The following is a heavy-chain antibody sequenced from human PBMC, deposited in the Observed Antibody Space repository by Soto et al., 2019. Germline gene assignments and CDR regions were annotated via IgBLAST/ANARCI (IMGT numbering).Heavy chain of an antibody. CDR2: IYPGGST. D-gene: IGHD6-13*01. Sequence: SETLSLTCAVSGGSVSGYYWSWIRQPPGKGLEWIGEIYPGGSTNYNLSLKSRVTISVDTSKNQFSLKLASVTAADTAVYYCAIPSSSWSFYYNGLDVWGQGTTVTVSS. J-gene: IGHJ6*02. V-gene: IGHV4-34*01. CDR1: GGSVSGYY. CDR3: AIPSSSWSFYYNGLDV.